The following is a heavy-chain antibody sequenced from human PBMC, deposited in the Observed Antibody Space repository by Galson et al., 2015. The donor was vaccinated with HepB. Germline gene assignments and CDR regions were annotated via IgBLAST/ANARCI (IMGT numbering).Heavy chain of an antibody. J-gene: IGHJ6*03. CDR2: INPNSGGT. D-gene: IGHD6-13*01. V-gene: IGHV1-2*06. CDR1: GYTFTGYY. CDR3: ARDMAAAGHYYYYYYMDV. Sequence: SVKVSCKASGYTFTGYYMHWVRQAPGQGLEWMGRINPNSGGTNYAQKFQGRVTMTRDTSISTAYMELSRLRSDDTAVYYCARDMAAAGHYYYYYYMDVWGKGTTVTVSS.